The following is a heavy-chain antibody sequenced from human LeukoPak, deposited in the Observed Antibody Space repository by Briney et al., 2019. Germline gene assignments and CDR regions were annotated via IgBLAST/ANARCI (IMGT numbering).Heavy chain of an antibody. CDR2: IYYSGST. V-gene: IGHV4-31*03. D-gene: IGHD2-15*01. CDR1: GGSISSGGYY. CDR3: ARDRGLRCSGGSCYGTWFDP. Sequence: PSETLSLTCTVSGGSISSGGYYWSWIRQHPGKGLEWIGYIYYSGSTYYNPSLKSRVTISVDTSKNQFSLKLSSVTAADTAVYYCARDRGLRCSGGSCYGTWFDPWGQGTLVTVSS. J-gene: IGHJ5*02.